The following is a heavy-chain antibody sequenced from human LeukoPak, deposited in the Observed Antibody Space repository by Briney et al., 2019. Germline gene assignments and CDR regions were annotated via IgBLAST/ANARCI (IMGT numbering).Heavy chain of an antibody. CDR3: ARSELLWFGGVNSGFDY. CDR2: IYYSGST. CDR1: GGSFSSYY. J-gene: IGHJ4*02. Sequence: SETLSLTCTVSGGSFSSYYWSWIRQPPGKGLEWIGYIYYSGSTNYNPSLKSRVTISLDTSKNQFSLNLSSVTAADTAVYYCARSELLWFGGVNSGFDYWGQGTLVTVSS. V-gene: IGHV4-59*01. D-gene: IGHD3-10*01.